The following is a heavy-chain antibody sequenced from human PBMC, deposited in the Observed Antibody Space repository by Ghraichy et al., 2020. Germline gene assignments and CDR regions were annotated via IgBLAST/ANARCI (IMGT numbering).Heavy chain of an antibody. Sequence: GGSLRLSCAASGFTFSSYWMTWVRQAPGKGLEWVANIKEDGSEKYYVDSVKGRFTISRDNAKNSLYLQMNSLRVEDSAVYYCVVDSSSFGWGQGTLVTVSS. V-gene: IGHV3-7*01. D-gene: IGHD6-6*01. CDR3: VVDSSSFG. CDR2: IKEDGSEK. J-gene: IGHJ4*02. CDR1: GFTFSSYW.